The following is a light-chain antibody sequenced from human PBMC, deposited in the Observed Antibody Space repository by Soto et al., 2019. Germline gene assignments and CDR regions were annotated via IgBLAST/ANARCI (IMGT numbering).Light chain of an antibody. J-gene: IGLJ3*02. CDR3: CSYAGSSTGV. CDR1: SSDVGSYNL. CDR2: EGS. Sequence: QSALTQPASVSGSPGQSITISCTGTSSDVGSYNLVSWYQQHPGKAPKLMIYEGSKRPSGVSNRFDGSKSGNTASLTISGLQAEDEADYYCCSYAGSSTGVFGGGTKLTVL. V-gene: IGLV2-23*01.